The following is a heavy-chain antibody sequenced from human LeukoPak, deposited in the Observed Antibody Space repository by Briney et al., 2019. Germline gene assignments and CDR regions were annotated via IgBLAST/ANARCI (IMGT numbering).Heavy chain of an antibody. V-gene: IGHV4-31*03. CDR2: IYYSGST. Sequence: SETLSLTCTVSGGSISSGGYYWSWLRQHPGKGLEWIGYIYYSGSTYYNPSLKSRVTISVDTSKNQFSLKLSSVTAADTAVYYCARAPVKWETTDYFDYWGQGTLVTVSS. J-gene: IGHJ4*02. CDR1: GGSISSGGYY. CDR3: ARAPVKWETTDYFDY. D-gene: IGHD1-26*01.